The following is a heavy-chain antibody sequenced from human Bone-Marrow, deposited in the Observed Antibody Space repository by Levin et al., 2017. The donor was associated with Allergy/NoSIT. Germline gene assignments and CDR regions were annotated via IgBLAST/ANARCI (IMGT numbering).Heavy chain of an antibody. Sequence: GESLKISCKVSGYTLTELPMHWVRQSPGKGLEWMGGFDPEDGATTYAQKFQGRVTMTEDTSTDTAYMELSSLRSEDTAIYYCATEYSSVWAEGRIHAMDVWGQGTTVTVSS. CDR3: ATEYSSVWAEGRIHAMDV. CDR1: GYTLTELP. D-gene: IGHD6-19*01. J-gene: IGHJ6*02. CDR2: FDPEDGAT. V-gene: IGHV1-24*01.